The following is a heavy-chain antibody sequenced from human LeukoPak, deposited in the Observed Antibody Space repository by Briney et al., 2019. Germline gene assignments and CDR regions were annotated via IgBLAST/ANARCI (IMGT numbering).Heavy chain of an antibody. CDR1: GFTFTSYS. J-gene: IGHJ5*02. V-gene: IGHV3-21*01. CDR3: ARGGNWFDP. CDR2: ITGSSSYI. Sequence: GGSLRLSCAASGFTFTSYSMNWVRQAPGKGLEWVSYITGSSSYIYYADSMKGRFTVSRDNAKNSLYLQMDTLRAEDTAVYYCARGGNWFDPWGQGTLVTVSS.